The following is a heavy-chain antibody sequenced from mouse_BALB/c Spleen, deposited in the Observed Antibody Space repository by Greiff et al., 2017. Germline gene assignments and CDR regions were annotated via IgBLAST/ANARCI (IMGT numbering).Heavy chain of an antibody. Sequence: EVQRVESGGGLVKPGGSLKLSCAASGFTFSSYAMSWVRQTPEKRLEWVASISSGGSTYYPDSVKGRFTISRDNARNILYLQMSSLRSEDTAMYYCARESYGIWFAYWGQGTLVTVSA. CDR3: ARESYGIWFAY. J-gene: IGHJ3*01. CDR1: GFTFSSYA. V-gene: IGHV5-6-5*01. CDR2: ISSGGST. D-gene: IGHD1-1*01.